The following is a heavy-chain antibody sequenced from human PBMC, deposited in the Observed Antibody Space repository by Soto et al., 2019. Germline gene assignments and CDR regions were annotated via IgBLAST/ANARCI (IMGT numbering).Heavy chain of an antibody. CDR1: GYKFGSAW. V-gene: IGHV5-51*01. CDR2: IKPGTSDI. D-gene: IGHD3-3*02. Sequence: ESLNISCKCVGYKFGSAWIGWVRQMPGKGLEWMGIIKPGTSDIRYSPSCRGHVTISADEAVSTAYLQWSSLKASDTAMYYCARQLSHICDSWGQGTLVTVPQ. CDR3: ARQLSHICDS. J-gene: IGHJ4*02.